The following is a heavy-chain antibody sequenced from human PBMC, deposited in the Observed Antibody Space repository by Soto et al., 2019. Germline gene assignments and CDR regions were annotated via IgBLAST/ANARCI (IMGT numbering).Heavy chain of an antibody. CDR3: AGQGGYNYGGFYWFDP. D-gene: IGHD5-12*01. CDR1: GYSFTSYW. V-gene: IGHV5-51*01. CDR2: IYPGDSDT. Sequence: GESLKISCKGSGYSFTSYWIGWVRQMPGKGLEWMGIIYPGDSDTRYSPSFQGQVTISADKSISTAYLQWSSLKASDTAMDYWAGQGGYNYGGFYWFDPWGQGTLVTVSS. J-gene: IGHJ5*02.